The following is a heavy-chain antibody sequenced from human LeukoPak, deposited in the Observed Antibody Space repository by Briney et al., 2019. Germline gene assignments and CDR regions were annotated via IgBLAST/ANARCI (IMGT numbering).Heavy chain of an antibody. CDR2: INAGNGNT. CDR1: GYTFTSYA. D-gene: IGHD3-22*01. Sequence: GASVKVSCKASGYTFTSYAMHWVRQAPGQRLEWMGWINAGNGNTKYSQEFQGRVTITRDTSASTAYMELSSLRSEDMAVYYCARSLSIYYDSSGYYRDDLLRQGEYYFDYWGQGTLVTVSS. J-gene: IGHJ4*02. V-gene: IGHV1-3*03. CDR3: ARSLSIYYDSSGYYRDDLLRQGEYYFDY.